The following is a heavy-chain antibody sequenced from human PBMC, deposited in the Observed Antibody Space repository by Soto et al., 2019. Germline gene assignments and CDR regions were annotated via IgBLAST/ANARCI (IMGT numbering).Heavy chain of an antibody. CDR2: IFYDGTNK. CDR3: AKAIGSDYGGNSLMLNY. V-gene: IGHV3-30*18. J-gene: IGHJ4*02. CDR1: GFTFSYYG. D-gene: IGHD4-17*01. Sequence: GGSLRLSCAASGFTFSYYGMHRVRQAPGKGLEWVAAIFYDGTNKYYADSVKGRFTISRDNSKNTLYLQMHSLRAEDTAVYFCAKAIGSDYGGNSLMLNYWGQGTLVTVSS.